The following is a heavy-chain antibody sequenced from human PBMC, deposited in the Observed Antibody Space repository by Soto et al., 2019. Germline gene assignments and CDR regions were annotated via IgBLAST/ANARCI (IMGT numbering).Heavy chain of an antibody. V-gene: IGHV3-21*01. D-gene: IGHD6-13*01. Sequence: EVQLVESGGGLVKPGGSLRLSCAASGFMFRSYSMNWVRQAPGKGLEWVSSISSSSSYIYYADSVKGRFTISRDNAKNSLYLQMNSLRAEDTAVYYCARDTHSSSWVGGYFDYWGQGTLVTVSS. CDR2: ISSSSSYI. CDR3: ARDTHSSSWVGGYFDY. CDR1: GFMFRSYS. J-gene: IGHJ4*02.